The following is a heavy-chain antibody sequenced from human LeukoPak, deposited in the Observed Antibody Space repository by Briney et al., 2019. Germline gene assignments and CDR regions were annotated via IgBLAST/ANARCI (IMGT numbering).Heavy chain of an antibody. V-gene: IGHV3-30*01. J-gene: IGHJ4*02. CDR3: ARGGYDRGAGY. D-gene: IGHD3-10*02. Sequence: GGSLRLSCAASGFTFSSHAMHWVRQAPGKGLEWVAVISYDGSNKYYADSVKGRFTISRDNSKNTLYLQMNSLRAEDTAVYYCARGGYDRGAGYWGQGTLVTVSS. CDR1: GFTFSSHA. CDR2: ISYDGSNK.